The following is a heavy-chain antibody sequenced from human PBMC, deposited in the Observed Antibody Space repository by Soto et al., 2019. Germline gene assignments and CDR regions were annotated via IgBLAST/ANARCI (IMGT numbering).Heavy chain of an antibody. D-gene: IGHD3-16*01. CDR3: VRIRYQLPSSVLWLDP. J-gene: IGHJ5*02. CDR1: GGFLSESY. V-gene: IGHV4-34*01. Sequence: KAXATLSLTCAVYGGFLSESYWTWIRQPPGKGLEWIGEINHVGGTNYNPSLKSRVTMSVDTSQNQFSLRLISVTAADTAMYFCVRIRYQLPSSVLWLDPWGQGTPVTVSS. CDR2: INHVGGT.